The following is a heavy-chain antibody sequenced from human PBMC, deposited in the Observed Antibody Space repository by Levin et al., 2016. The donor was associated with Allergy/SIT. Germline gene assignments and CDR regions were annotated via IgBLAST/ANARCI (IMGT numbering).Heavy chain of an antibody. CDR3: ARGGDWFNSGCYD. D-gene: IGHD6-19*01. V-gene: IGHV3-23*01. Sequence: GESLKISCAASGFTFSSYVMTWVRQAPGKGLEWVSSISGSGGSTYYADSVKGRFTISRDNSKNTLYLQMNSLRAEDTAIYYCARGGDWFNSGCYDWGQGTLVTVSS. CDR2: ISGSGGST. J-gene: IGHJ4*02. CDR1: GFTFSSYV.